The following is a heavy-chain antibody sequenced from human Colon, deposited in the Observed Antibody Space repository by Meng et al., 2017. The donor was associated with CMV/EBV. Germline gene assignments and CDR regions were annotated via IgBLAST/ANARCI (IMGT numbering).Heavy chain of an antibody. Sequence: ASVKVSCKASGYSFSGYYIHWVRQAPGPGLEWMGSINPKSGGIKYAQKFKGRVAMTRDTSVNTAYLELSRLTSDDTATYYCARDSKCPTVACYTSYWGQGTPVTVSS. CDR2: INPKSGGI. D-gene: IGHD3-16*02. CDR3: ARDSKCPTVACYTSY. J-gene: IGHJ4*02. V-gene: IGHV1-2*02. CDR1: GYSFSGYY.